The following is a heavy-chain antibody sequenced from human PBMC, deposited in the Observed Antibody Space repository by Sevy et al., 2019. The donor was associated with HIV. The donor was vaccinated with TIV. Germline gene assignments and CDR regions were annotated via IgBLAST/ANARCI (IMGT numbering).Heavy chain of an antibody. D-gene: IGHD6-13*01. V-gene: IGHV3-30*18. CDR2: ISSDGSDR. Sequence: GGSLRLSCAASGFSFSKYGMHWVRQAPGKGLEWVAVISSDGSDRDYADSVKGRFTISRDNSKERLYLQMNSLRADDTAVYFCVNSWGRNGGSSWIYYYYGMDVWGQGTTVTVSS. CDR3: VNSWGRNGGSSWIYYYYGMDV. J-gene: IGHJ6*02. CDR1: GFSFSKYG.